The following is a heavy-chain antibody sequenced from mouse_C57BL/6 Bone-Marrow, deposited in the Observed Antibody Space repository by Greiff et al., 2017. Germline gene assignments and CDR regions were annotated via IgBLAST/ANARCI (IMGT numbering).Heavy chain of an antibody. CDR1: GYTFTSYW. Sequence: QVQLQQPGAELVRPGSSVKLSCKASGYTFTSYWMHWVKQMPIQGLEWIGNIDPSDSETHYNQKFKDKATLTVDKSSSTAYMQLSSLTSEDSAVYYCARDYYYGSSLAYWGQGTLVTVSA. J-gene: IGHJ3*01. CDR3: ARDYYYGSSLAY. V-gene: IGHV1-52*01. D-gene: IGHD1-1*01. CDR2: IDPSDSET.